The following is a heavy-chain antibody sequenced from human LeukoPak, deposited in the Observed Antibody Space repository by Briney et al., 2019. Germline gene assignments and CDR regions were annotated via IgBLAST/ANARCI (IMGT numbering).Heavy chain of an antibody. CDR3: ARDAMEDFWSGYFNYYYYMDV. D-gene: IGHD3-3*01. CDR2: ISSSSSYI. Sequence: GGSLRLSCAPSGFTFSSYSMNWVRQAPGKGLEWVSSISSSSSYIYYADSVKGRFTISRDNAKNSLYLQMNSLRAEDTAVYYCARDAMEDFWSGYFNYYYYMDVWGKGTTVTVS. J-gene: IGHJ6*03. CDR1: GFTFSSYS. V-gene: IGHV3-21*01.